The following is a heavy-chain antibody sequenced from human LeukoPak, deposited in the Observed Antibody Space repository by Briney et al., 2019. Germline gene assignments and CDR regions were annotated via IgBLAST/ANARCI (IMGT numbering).Heavy chain of an antibody. D-gene: IGHD2-21*01. CDR3: ASILAYCGGDCYDP. J-gene: IGHJ5*02. V-gene: IGHV1-69*10. CDR2: IIPILGIA. CDR1: GGTFSSYA. Sequence: ASVKVSCKASGGTFSSYAISWVRQAPGQGLEWMGGIIPILGIANYAQKFQGRVTITADKSTSTAYMELGSLRSEDTAVYYCASILAYCGGDCYDPWGQGTLVTVSS.